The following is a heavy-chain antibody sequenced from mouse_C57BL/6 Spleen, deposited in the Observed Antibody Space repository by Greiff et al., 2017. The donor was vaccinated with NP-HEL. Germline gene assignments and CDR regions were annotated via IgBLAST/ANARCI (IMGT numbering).Heavy chain of an antibody. D-gene: IGHD1-1*01. CDR1: GYTFTSYW. Sequence: VQLQQPGAELVMPGASVKLSCKASGYTFTSYWMHWVKQRPGQGLEWIGEIDPSDSYTNYNQKFKGKSTLTVDKSSSTAYMQLSSLTSEDSAVYYCARWGQLRWYFDVWGTGTTVTVSS. V-gene: IGHV1-69*01. CDR3: ARWGQLRWYFDV. J-gene: IGHJ1*03. CDR2: IDPSDSYT.